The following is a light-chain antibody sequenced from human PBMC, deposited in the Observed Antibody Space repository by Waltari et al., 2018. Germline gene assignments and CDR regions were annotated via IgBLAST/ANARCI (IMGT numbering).Light chain of an antibody. CDR1: QSLLHSNGYNY. J-gene: IGKJ1*01. V-gene: IGKV2-28*01. Sequence: DIVVTQSSLSLRVTPGEPAPISCSSTQSLLHSNGYNYLDWYLQKPGQSPQLLIYLGSNRASGVPDRFSGSGSGTDFTLKISRVEAEDVGVYYCMQSLQTLWTFGQGTKVEIK. CDR2: LGS. CDR3: MQSLQTLWT.